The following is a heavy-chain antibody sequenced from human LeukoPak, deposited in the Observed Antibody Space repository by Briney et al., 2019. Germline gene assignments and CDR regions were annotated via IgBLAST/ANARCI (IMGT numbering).Heavy chain of an antibody. J-gene: IGHJ4*02. Sequence: SETLSLTCAVYGGSFSGYYWSWIRQPPGKGLEWIGEINHSGSTNYNPSLKGRVTISVDTSKNQFSLKLSSVTAADTAVYYCARDNFDYWGQGTLVTVSS. CDR3: ARDNFDY. V-gene: IGHV4-34*01. CDR2: INHSGST. CDR1: GGSFSGYY.